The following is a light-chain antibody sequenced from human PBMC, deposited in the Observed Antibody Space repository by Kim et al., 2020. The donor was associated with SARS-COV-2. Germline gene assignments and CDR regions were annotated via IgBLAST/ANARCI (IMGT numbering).Light chain of an antibody. CDR1: QTVDRN. V-gene: IGKV3D-15*01. Sequence: EIVMTQSPATLSVSPGERVTLSCRASQTVDRNLAWYQQKGGQPPRLLIYRASTRATDIPDRFSGSGSGTEFTLTIHSLRSEDSGNYYCQQLSKWPLTFGGGTKVEIK. CDR2: RAS. CDR3: QQLSKWPLT. J-gene: IGKJ4*01.